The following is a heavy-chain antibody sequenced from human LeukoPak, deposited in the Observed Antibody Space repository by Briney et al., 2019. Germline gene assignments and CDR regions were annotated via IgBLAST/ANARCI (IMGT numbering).Heavy chain of an antibody. CDR1: GGSISSSSYY. V-gene: IGHV4-39*01. CDR2: IYYSGST. Sequence: PSETLSLTCTVSGGSISSSSYYWGWIRQPPGNGLEWIGSIYYSGSTYYNPSLKSRVTISVDTSKNQFSLKLSSVTAADTAVYYCARRLEMATIDYWGQGTLVTVSS. CDR3: ARRLEMATIDY. J-gene: IGHJ4*02. D-gene: IGHD5-24*01.